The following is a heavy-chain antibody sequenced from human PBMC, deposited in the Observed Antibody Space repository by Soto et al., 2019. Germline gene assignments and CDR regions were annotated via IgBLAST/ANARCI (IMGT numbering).Heavy chain of an antibody. Sequence: EVQLVESGGGLVQPGGSLRLSCAASGFTFSSYEMNWVRQAPGKGLEWVSYISSSGSTIYYADSVKGRFTIYRDNAKNSLYLQMNSLRAEDTAVYYCARAGDDFWSGYPNHDAFDIWGQGTMVTVSS. CDR2: ISSSGSTI. CDR1: GFTFSSYE. J-gene: IGHJ3*02. V-gene: IGHV3-48*03. CDR3: ARAGDDFWSGYPNHDAFDI. D-gene: IGHD3-3*01.